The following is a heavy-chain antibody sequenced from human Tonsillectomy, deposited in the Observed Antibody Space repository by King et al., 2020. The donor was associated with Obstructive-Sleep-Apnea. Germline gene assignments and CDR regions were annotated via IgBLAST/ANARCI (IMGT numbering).Heavy chain of an antibody. CDR1: GYSISSGSY. V-gene: IGHV4-38-2*02. CDR3: ASLSSTTVVTWFSY. Sequence: LQLQESGPGLVKPSETLSLTCTGSGYSISSGSYWGWIRQPPGRGLEWIGSIYHSGRTSYTPSLKSRVTISVDTSKNHFSLRLSSVTAADTAVYYCASLSSTTVVTWFSYWGQGTLVTVSS. J-gene: IGHJ4*02. D-gene: IGHD4-23*01. CDR2: IYHSGRT.